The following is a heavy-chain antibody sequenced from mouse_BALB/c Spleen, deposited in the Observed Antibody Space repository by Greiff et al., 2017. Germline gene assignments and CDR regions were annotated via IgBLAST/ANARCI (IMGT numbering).Heavy chain of an antibody. Sequence: DVQLQESGPGLVKPSQSLSLTCTVTGYSITSDYAWNWIRQFPGNQLEWMGYISYSGSTSYNPSLKSRISITRDTSKNQFFLQLNSVTTEDTATYYCARETYGNYFDYWGQGTTLTVSS. CDR1: GYSITSDYA. CDR3: ARETYGNYFDY. V-gene: IGHV3-2*02. J-gene: IGHJ2*01. D-gene: IGHD2-10*02. CDR2: ISYSGST.